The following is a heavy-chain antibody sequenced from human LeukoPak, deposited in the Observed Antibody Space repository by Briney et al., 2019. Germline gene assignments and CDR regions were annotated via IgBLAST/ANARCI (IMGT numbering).Heavy chain of an antibody. V-gene: IGHV3-30*02. Sequence: GGSLRLSCAPSGFTFSSYGMHWVRQAPGKGLEWVAFIRYDGSNKYYADSVKGRFTISRDNSKNTLYLQMNSLRADDTAVYYCAKDQGGLWYFDYWGQGTLVTVSS. CDR2: IRYDGSNK. D-gene: IGHD5-18*01. CDR1: GFTFSSYG. CDR3: AKDQGGLWYFDY. J-gene: IGHJ4*02.